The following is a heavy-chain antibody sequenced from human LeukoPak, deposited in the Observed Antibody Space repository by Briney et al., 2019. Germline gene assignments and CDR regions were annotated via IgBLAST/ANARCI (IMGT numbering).Heavy chain of an antibody. CDR2: IYYSGST. CDR3: ARPGSAWADAFDI. V-gene: IGHV4-39*01. CDR1: RGSISSSSYY. J-gene: IGHJ3*02. D-gene: IGHD7-27*01. Sequence: SETLSLTCTVSRGSISSSSYYWGWIRQPPGKGLEWIGSIYYSGSTYYNPSLKSRVTISVDTSKNQFSLKLSSVTAADTAVYYCARPGSAWADAFDIWGRGTMVTVSS.